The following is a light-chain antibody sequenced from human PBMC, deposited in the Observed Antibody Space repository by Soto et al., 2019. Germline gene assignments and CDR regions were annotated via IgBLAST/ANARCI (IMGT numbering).Light chain of an antibody. CDR1: QSISSW. V-gene: IGKV1-5*01. CDR2: DAS. Sequence: DIQMTQSPSTLSAPVGARVTIPCRASQSISSWLAWYQQKPGKAPKLLIYDASSLESGVPSRFSGSGSGTEFTLTISSLQPDDFATYYCQQYNSYPFTFGPGTKVDIK. CDR3: QQYNSYPFT. J-gene: IGKJ3*01.